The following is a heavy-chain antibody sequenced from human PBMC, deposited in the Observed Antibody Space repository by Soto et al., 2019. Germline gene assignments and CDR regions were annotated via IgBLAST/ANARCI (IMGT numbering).Heavy chain of an antibody. J-gene: IGHJ6*02. V-gene: IGHV4-39*01. Sequence: SETLSLTCTVSGDSISSSTYFWGWVRQPPGKGLEWIGSIYYSGSTYYNPSLKSRVTISVDTSKNQFSLKLTSVTAADTAVYYCTTQGFGGLHGLVDVWGQGTTVTVSS. CDR3: TTQGFGGLHGLVDV. CDR2: IYYSGST. D-gene: IGHD3-10*01. CDR1: GDSISSSTYF.